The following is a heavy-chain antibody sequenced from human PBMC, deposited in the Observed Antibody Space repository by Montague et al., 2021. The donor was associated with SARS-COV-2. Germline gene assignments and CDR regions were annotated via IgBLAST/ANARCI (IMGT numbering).Heavy chain of an antibody. CDR1: GFTFRTYE. D-gene: IGHD3-10*01. J-gene: IGHJ4*02. CDR3: ARDGRFGELDY. Sequence: SLRLSCAASGFTFRTYEMNWVRQAPGKGLAWVSYISSSGSTIYYADSVKGRFTISRDNAKNSLYLQMNSLRAEDTAVYYCARDGRFGELDYWGQGTLVTVST. V-gene: IGHV3-48*03. CDR2: ISSSGSTI.